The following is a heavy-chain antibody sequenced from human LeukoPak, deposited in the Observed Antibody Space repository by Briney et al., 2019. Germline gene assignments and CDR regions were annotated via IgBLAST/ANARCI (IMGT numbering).Heavy chain of an antibody. V-gene: IGHV1-2*02. CDR2: INPNSGGT. J-gene: IGHJ6*02. CDR3: ARDQRYCSSTSCFTSGMDV. Sequence: GASVKVSCKASGYTFTGYYMHWVRQAPGQGLEWMGWINPNSGGTNYAQKFQGRVTMTRDTSISTAYMELSRLGSDDTAVYYCARDQRYCSSTSCFTSGMDVWGQGTTVTVSS. D-gene: IGHD2-2*02. CDR1: GYTFTGYY.